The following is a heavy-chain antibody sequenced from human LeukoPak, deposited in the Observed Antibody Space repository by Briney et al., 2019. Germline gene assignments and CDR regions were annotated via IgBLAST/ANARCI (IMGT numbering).Heavy chain of an antibody. CDR3: TSEYYGSGSYYNIRIDY. D-gene: IGHD3-10*01. CDR1: GFTFSSYW. V-gene: IGHV3-49*04. Sequence: GGSLRLSCAASGFTFSSYWMSWVRQAPGKGLEWVGFIRSKAYGGTTEYAASVKGRFTISRDDSKSIAYLQMNSLKTEDTAVYYCTSEYYGSGSYYNIRIDYWGQGTLVTVSS. J-gene: IGHJ4*02. CDR2: IRSKAYGGTT.